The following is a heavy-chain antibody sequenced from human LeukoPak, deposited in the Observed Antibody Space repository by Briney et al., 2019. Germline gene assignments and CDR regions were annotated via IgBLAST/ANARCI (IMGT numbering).Heavy chain of an antibody. CDR3: AKDSKIVGATFRSYHYMDV. CDR1: RFTFSSYS. D-gene: IGHD1-26*01. V-gene: IGHV3-23*01. CDR2: IRGSGDRT. Sequence: PGGSLRLSCAASRFTFSSYSMNWVRQAPGKGLEWVSAIRGSGDRTHYADSVKGRFTISRDNSKNTLYLQMNSLRAEDTAVYYCAKDSKIVGATFRSYHYMDVWGKGTAVTVSS. J-gene: IGHJ6*03.